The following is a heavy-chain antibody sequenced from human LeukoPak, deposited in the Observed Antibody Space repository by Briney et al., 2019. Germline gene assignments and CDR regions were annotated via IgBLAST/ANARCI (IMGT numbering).Heavy chain of an antibody. Sequence: ASVKVSCKASGYTFTNYGITWVRQAPGQGLEWMGWISAYNGDTNYAQRFQGRITMTTDTSTTTAYMELRRLRSDDTAVYYCARSFSSTSHYFDYWGQGTLVTVSS. CDR3: ARSFSSTSHYFDY. V-gene: IGHV1-18*01. D-gene: IGHD2-2*01. CDR2: ISAYNGDT. J-gene: IGHJ4*02. CDR1: GYTFTNYG.